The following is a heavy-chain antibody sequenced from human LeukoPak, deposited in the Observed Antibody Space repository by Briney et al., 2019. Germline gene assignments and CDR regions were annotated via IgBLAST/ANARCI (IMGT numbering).Heavy chain of an antibody. CDR3: AKDQDYYYYYGMDV. CDR2: ISWNSGSI. CDR1: GFTFDDYA. J-gene: IGHJ6*02. V-gene: IGHV3-9*01. Sequence: QAGXSLRXSCAASGFTFDDYAMHWVRQAPGKGLEWVSGISWNSGSIGYADSVKGRFTISRDNAKNSLYLQMNSPRAEDTALYYCAKDQDYYYYYGMDVWGQGTTVTVSS.